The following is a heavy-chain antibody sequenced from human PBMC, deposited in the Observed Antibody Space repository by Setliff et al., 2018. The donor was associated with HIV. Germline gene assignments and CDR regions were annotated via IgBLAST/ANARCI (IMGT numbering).Heavy chain of an antibody. CDR1: GYTFTSYD. V-gene: IGHV1-8*03. D-gene: IGHD6-19*01. CDR2: LNPKSGDT. CDR3: VRGYRSAWNSWFDA. Sequence: RASVKVSCKTSGYTFTSYDVHWVRQATGQGLEWMGYLNPKSGDTGSAQRFQDRLTITADTSVSTAYLELGSLRSDDTAVYYCVRGYRSAWNSWFDAWGQGTRVTVSS. J-gene: IGHJ5*02.